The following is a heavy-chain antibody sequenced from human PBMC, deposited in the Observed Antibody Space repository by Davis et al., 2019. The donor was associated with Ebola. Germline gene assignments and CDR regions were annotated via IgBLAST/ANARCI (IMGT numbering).Heavy chain of an antibody. V-gene: IGHV3-73*01. D-gene: IGHD6-13*01. J-gene: IGHJ4*02. CDR1: GFTVSSNY. CDR2: IRSKANSYAT. Sequence: PGGSLRLSCAASGFTVSSNYMSWVRQAPGKGLEWVGRIRSKANSYATAYAASVKGRFTISRDDSKNTAYLQMNSLKTEDTAVYYCTRHRGIAGLGEYWGQGTLVTVSS. CDR3: TRHRGIAGLGEY.